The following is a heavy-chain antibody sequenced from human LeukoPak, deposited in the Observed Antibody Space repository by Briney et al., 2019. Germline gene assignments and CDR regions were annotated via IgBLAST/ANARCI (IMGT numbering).Heavy chain of an antibody. J-gene: IGHJ4*02. Sequence: GGSLRLSCAASGFTFSSYWMHWVRHAPGKGLVWVSRINSDGSSTSYADSVKGRFTISRDNAKNTLYLQMNSLRAEDTAVYYCARGGVYYYDSSGYWYYFDYWGQGTLVTVSS. CDR1: GFTFSSYW. CDR3: ARGGVYYYDSSGYWYYFDY. D-gene: IGHD3-22*01. CDR2: INSDGSST. V-gene: IGHV3-74*01.